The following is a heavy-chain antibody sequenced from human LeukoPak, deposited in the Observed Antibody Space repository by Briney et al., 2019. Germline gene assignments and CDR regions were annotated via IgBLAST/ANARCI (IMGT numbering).Heavy chain of an antibody. J-gene: IGHJ6*03. CDR3: ANTILGDYYYYYMVV. D-gene: IGHD3-3*01. CDR1: GGSISSSSYY. Sequence: SETLSLTCTVAGGSISSSSYYWGWIRQPPGKGLEWIGSIYYSGSTYYNPSLKSRVTISVDTSKNQFSLKLSSVTAADTAVYYCANTILGDYYYYYMVVWGKGTTVTVSS. V-gene: IGHV4-39*01. CDR2: IYYSGST.